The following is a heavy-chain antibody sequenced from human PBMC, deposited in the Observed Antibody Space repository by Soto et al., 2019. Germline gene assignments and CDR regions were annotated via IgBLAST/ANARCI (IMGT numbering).Heavy chain of an antibody. CDR2: INPNSGGT. J-gene: IGHJ6*03. D-gene: IGHD3-3*01. CDR3: AKGGYDFWSGQNKRDYMDV. V-gene: IGHV1-2*04. Sequence: PGQGLEWMGWINPNSGGTNYAQKFQGWVTMTRDTSISTAYMELSRLTSDDTAVYYCAKGGYDFWSGQNKRDYMDVWGKGTTVTVSS.